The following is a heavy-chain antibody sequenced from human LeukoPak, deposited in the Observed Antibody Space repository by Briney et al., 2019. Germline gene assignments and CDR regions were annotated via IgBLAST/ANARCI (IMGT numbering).Heavy chain of an antibody. CDR2: ISWNSGSI. D-gene: IGHD6-6*01. CDR1: GFTFDDYA. CDR3: AKVPHSSSSPYYFDY. Sequence: GGSLRLSCAASGFTFDDYAMHWVRQAPGKGLEWVSGISWNSGSIGYADSVKGRFTISRDNAKNSLYLQMNSLRAEDTALYYCAKVPHSSSSPYYFDYWGQGTLVTVSS. V-gene: IGHV3-9*01. J-gene: IGHJ4*02.